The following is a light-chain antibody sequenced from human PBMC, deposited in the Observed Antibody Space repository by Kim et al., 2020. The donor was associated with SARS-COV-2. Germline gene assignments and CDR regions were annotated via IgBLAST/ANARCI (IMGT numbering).Light chain of an antibody. J-gene: IGKJ4*01. CDR2: AAS. Sequence: SVGDRVTSTCRASQGNSNYLVWFQQKPGKVPMRLIYAASSLQSGVTARFTGSGSGTAFTLTITSLQPEDVATYYCLQYKSYPLTFGGGTKVDIK. V-gene: IGKV1-17*03. CDR3: LQYKSYPLT. CDR1: QGNSNY.